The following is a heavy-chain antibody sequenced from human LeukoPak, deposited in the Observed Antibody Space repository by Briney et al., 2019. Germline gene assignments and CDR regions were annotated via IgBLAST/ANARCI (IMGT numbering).Heavy chain of an antibody. CDR3: AKCGCSSTSCYDYYMDV. CDR2: ISGSGGST. Sequence: PGGSLRLSCAASGFTFSSYAMSWVRQAPGKGLEWVSAISGSGGSTYYADSVKGRFTISRDNSKNTLYLQMNSLRAEDTAVYYCAKCGCSSTSCYDYYMDVWGKGTTVTVSS. J-gene: IGHJ6*03. D-gene: IGHD2-2*01. CDR1: GFTFSSYA. V-gene: IGHV3-23*01.